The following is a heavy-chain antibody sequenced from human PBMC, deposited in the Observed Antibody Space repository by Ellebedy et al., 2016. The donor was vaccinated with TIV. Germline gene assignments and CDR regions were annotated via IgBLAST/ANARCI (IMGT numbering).Heavy chain of an antibody. J-gene: IGHJ3*02. CDR1: GGSVIRTGHY. V-gene: IGHV4-39*01. CDR3: ATSMAIDAFDI. Sequence: SETLSLXXTVSGGSVIRTGHYYTWVRQPPGKGLEWVGGLYYSGTTWYNPSLKSRVTISVDTSKNQFSLRLNSVTAADTAVYYCATSMAIDAFDIWGQGTMVTVSS. D-gene: IGHD2/OR15-2a*01. CDR2: LYYSGTT.